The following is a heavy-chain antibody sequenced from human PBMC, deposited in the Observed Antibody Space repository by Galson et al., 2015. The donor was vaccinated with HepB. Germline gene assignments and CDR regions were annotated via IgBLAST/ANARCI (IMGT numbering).Heavy chain of an antibody. V-gene: IGHV3-48*04. CDR3: ARGQDSGSKRTPGY. CDR2: VSSSSSTI. J-gene: IGHJ4*02. D-gene: IGHD1-26*01. Sequence: SLRLSCAASGFTFSSYSMNWVRQAPGKGLEWVSYVSSSSSTIYYADSVKGRFTISRDNAKNSLYLQMNSLRAEDTAVYYCARGQDSGSKRTPGYWGQGTLVTVSS. CDR1: GFTFSSYS.